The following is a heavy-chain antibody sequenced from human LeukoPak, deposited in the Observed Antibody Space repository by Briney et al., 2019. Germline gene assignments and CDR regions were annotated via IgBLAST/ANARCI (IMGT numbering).Heavy chain of an antibody. Sequence: PSETLSLTCTVSGGSISSYYWSWIRQPAGKGLEWIGRIYTSGSTNYNPSLKSRVTMSVDTSKNQFSLKLSSVTAADTAVYYCARDGFYCSGTSCYSSLMDVWGKGTTVTVSS. D-gene: IGHD2-2*01. CDR2: IYTSGST. CDR3: ARDGFYCSGTSCYSSLMDV. V-gene: IGHV4-4*07. CDR1: GGSISSYY. J-gene: IGHJ6*04.